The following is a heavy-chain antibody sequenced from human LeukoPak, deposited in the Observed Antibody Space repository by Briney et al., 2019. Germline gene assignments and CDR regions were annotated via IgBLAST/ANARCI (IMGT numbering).Heavy chain of an antibody. CDR2: INHSGST. V-gene: IGHV4-34*01. Sequence: SETLSLTCAVYGGSFSGYYWSWIRQPPGKGLEWIGDINHSGSTNYNPSLKSRVTISVDTSKNQFSLKLSSVTAADTAVYYCASSGYYSYFAYWGQGTLVTVSS. CDR3: ASSGYYSYFAY. J-gene: IGHJ4*02. CDR1: GGSFSGYY. D-gene: IGHD3-22*01.